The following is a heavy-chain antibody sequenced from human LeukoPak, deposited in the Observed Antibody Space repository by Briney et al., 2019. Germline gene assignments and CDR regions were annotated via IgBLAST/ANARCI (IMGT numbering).Heavy chain of an antibody. CDR1: GGLISSYY. V-gene: IGHV4-59*01. J-gene: IGHJ2*01. CDR3: ARSGYSSGWYIWYFDL. CDR2: IYYSGST. D-gene: IGHD6-19*01. Sequence: SETLSLTCAVSGGLISSYYWSWIRQPPGKGLEWIAYIYYSGSTNYNPSLKSRVTISVDTSKNQFSLKLSSVTAADTAVYYCARSGYSSGWYIWYFDLWGRGTLVTVSS.